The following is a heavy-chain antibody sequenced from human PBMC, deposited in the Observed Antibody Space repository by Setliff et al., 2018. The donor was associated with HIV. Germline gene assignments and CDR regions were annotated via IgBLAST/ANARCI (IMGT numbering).Heavy chain of an antibody. J-gene: IGHJ4*02. CDR1: GFTFSTYA. Sequence: HPGGSLRLSCAASGFTFSTYAMSWVRQAPGKGLEWVSAISGSGGSTYYADSVKGRFTISRDNAKNSLYLQMNSLTAEDTAVYYCASDVSWRVRTYIDYWGQVALVTVSS. CDR3: ASDVSWRVRTYIDY. CDR2: ISGSGGST. D-gene: IGHD3-3*01. V-gene: IGHV3-23*01.